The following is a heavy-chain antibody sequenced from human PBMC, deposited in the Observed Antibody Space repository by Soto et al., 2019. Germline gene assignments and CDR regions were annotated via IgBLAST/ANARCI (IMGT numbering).Heavy chain of an antibody. Sequence: QVQLVQSGAEVKKPGASVKVSCKTSGYTFTTNAIYWVRQAPGQRLEWMGWINAGNGNTKYSQKFQARVTITRDTSASTAYMELSSLRSEDTAVYYCTRRVPVAAADCFDPWGQGTLVTVSS. J-gene: IGHJ5*02. CDR3: TRRVPVAAADCFDP. V-gene: IGHV1-3*01. CDR1: GYTFTTNA. D-gene: IGHD6-19*01. CDR2: INAGNGNT.